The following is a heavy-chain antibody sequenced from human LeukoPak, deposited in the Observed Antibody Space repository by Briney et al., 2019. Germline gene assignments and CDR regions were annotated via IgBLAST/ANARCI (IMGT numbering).Heavy chain of an antibody. Sequence: ASVKVSCKASGYTFTSYAMHWVRQAPGQRLEWMGWINAGNGNTKYSQKFQGRVTITRDTSASTAYMELSSLGSEDTAVYYCAREPGYSYGFFDYWGQGTLVTVSS. CDR2: INAGNGNT. CDR3: AREPGYSYGFFDY. CDR1: GYTFTSYA. D-gene: IGHD5-18*01. V-gene: IGHV1-3*01. J-gene: IGHJ4*02.